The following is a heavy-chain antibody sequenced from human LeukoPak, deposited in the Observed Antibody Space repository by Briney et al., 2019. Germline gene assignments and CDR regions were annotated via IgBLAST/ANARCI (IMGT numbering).Heavy chain of an antibody. CDR3: ARGSTYYDFWSGLSFGY. CDR2: ISSSSSCI. D-gene: IGHD3-3*01. CDR1: GFTFSSYS. V-gene: IGHV3-21*01. J-gene: IGHJ4*02. Sequence: GGSLRLSCAASGFTFSSYSMNWVRQAPGKGLEGVSSISSSSSCIYYADSVKGRFTISRDNAKNSLYLQMSSLRAEDTAVYYCARGSTYYDFWSGLSFGYWGQGTLVTVSS.